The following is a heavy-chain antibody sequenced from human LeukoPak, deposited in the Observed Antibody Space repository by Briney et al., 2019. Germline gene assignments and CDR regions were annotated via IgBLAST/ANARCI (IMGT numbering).Heavy chain of an antibody. V-gene: IGHV4-39*01. CDR1: GGSISSSSYY. Sequence: SETLSLTCTDSGGSISSSSYYWGWIRQPPGKGLEWIGSIYYSGSTYYNPSLKSRVTISVDTSKNQFSLKLSSVTAADTAVYYCARLLNWFDPWGQGTLVTVSS. J-gene: IGHJ5*02. CDR3: ARLLNWFDP. CDR2: IYYSGST.